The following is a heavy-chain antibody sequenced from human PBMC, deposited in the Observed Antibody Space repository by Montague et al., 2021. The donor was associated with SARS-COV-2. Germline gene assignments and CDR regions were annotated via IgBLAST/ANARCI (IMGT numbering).Heavy chain of an antibody. D-gene: IGHD3-10*01. CDR3: ARDSVAGP. J-gene: IGHJ5*02. V-gene: IGHV4-61*02. Sequence: TLSLTCTVSGGSISSGSYYWSWIRQPAGKGLEWIRRIYTSGSTNYNPSLKSRVTISVDTSKNQFSLKLSSVTAADTAVYYCARDSVAGPWGQGTLVTVSS. CDR1: GGSISSGSYY. CDR2: IYTSGST.